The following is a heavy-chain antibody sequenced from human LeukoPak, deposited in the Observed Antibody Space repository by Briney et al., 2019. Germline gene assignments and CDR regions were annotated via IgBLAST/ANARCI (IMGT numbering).Heavy chain of an antibody. Sequence: ASVKISCKASGYTFNDFYMHWVRQAPGKGLEWMGRVDPADGETVYSETFRDRVTMTTDTSIDTACMELRILRSEDTALYYCATGGGWLAPQADYWGQGTLVVVSS. J-gene: IGHJ4*02. CDR3: ATGGGWLAPQADY. CDR2: VDPADGET. CDR1: GYTFNDFY. V-gene: IGHV1-69-2*01. D-gene: IGHD6-19*01.